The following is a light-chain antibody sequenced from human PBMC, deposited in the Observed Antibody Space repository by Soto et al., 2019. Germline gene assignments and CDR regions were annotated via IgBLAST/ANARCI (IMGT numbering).Light chain of an antibody. CDR3: QQHDFHPFT. CDR2: DAS. J-gene: IGKJ3*01. CDR1: QDINNF. V-gene: IGKV1-33*01. Sequence: DVQMTQSPSSLSASVGDRVTITCQASQDINNFLNWYQQEPGKAPKLLIYDASNLETGVPSRFSGSGSGTEFTFTISSLQPADVATYYCQQHDFHPFTFGPGTKVNLK.